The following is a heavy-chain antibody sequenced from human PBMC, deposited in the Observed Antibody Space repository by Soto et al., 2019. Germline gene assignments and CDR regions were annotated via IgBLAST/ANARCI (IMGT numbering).Heavy chain of an antibody. V-gene: IGHV4-34*01. J-gene: IGHJ4*02. CDR3: ARSSGYYYVDY. D-gene: IGHD3-22*01. Sequence: SETLSLTCAVYGGSFSGYYWTWIRQPPGTGLEWIGEINHSGSTNYNPSLKSRVTITRDTSASTAYMELSSLRSEDTAVYYCARSSGYYYVDYWGQGTLVTVSS. CDR2: INHSGST. CDR1: GGSFSGYY.